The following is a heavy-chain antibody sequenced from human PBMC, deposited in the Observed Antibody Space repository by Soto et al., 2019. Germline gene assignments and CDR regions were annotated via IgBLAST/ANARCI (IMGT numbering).Heavy chain of an antibody. CDR1: GYTFTSYD. V-gene: IGHV1-8*01. D-gene: IGHD3-10*01. Sequence: ASVKVSCKASGYTFTSYDINWVRQATGQGLEWMGWMNPNSGNTGYAQKFQGRVTMTRNTSISTAYMELSSLRSEDTAVYYCARGSRPPQSITMVRGVLHSYKGYYYMDVWGKGTTVTVSS. CDR3: ARGSRPPQSITMVRGVLHSYKGYYYMDV. J-gene: IGHJ6*03. CDR2: MNPNSGNT.